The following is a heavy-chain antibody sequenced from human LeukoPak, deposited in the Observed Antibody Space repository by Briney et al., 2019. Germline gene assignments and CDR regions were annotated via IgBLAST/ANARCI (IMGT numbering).Heavy chain of an antibody. J-gene: IGHJ4*02. CDR3: ARVDSINWYDSRGYFDY. CDR2: INHSGST. V-gene: IGHV4-34*01. CDR1: GGSFSNYY. D-gene: IGHD6-13*01. Sequence: PSETLSLTCAVYGGSFSNYYWSWIRQPPGKGLEWIGEINHSGSTNYNPSLKSRVTISVDTSKNQFSLNLSSVTAADTAVYYCARVDSINWYDSRGYFDYWGQGTLVTVSS.